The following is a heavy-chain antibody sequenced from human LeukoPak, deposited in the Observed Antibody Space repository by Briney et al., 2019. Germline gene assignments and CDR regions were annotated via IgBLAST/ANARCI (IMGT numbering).Heavy chain of an antibody. CDR1: GFTFSSYW. Sequence: GGSLRLSCAASGFTFSSYWMHWVRQAPGKGLVWVSRINSDGSSTSYADSVKGRFTISRDNAKNTLYLQMNSLRAEDTAVYYCARARLPYDFWSGYSFYFDYWGQGTLVTVSS. V-gene: IGHV3-74*01. CDR3: ARARLPYDFWSGYSFYFDY. J-gene: IGHJ4*02. CDR2: INSDGSST. D-gene: IGHD3-3*01.